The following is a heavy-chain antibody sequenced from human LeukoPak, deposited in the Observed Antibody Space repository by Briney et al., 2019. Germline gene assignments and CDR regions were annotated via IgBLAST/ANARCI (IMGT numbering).Heavy chain of an antibody. D-gene: IGHD3-16*01. CDR3: ARDWMSGGGFDP. Sequence: GASVKVSCKASGYTFTGYSIHWVRQAPGQGLEWMGTINPNSGDTNYAQKFQGCVTMTRDTSISTAYMELSRLRSDDTAVYYCARDWMSGGGFDPWGQGTLVTVSS. CDR1: GYTFTGYS. J-gene: IGHJ5*02. V-gene: IGHV1-2*04. CDR2: INPNSGDT.